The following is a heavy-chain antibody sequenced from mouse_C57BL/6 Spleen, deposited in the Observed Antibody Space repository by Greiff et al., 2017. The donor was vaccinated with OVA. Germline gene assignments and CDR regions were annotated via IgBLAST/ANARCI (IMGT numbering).Heavy chain of an antibody. CDR2: IWRGGST. CDR1: GFSLTSYG. J-gene: IGHJ4*01. D-gene: IGHD4-1*01. CDR3: AKNLGVTGTGAMDY. V-gene: IGHV2-5*01. Sequence: QVQLQQSGPGLVQPSQSLSITCTVSGFSLTSYGVHWVRQSPGKGLEWLGVIWRGGSTDYNAAFMSRLSITKDNSKSQVFFKMNSLQAADTAIYYCAKNLGVTGTGAMDYWGQGTSVTVSS.